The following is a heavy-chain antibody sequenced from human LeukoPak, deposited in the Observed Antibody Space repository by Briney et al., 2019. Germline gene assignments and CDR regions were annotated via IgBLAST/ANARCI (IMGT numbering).Heavy chain of an antibody. CDR2: IYHSGST. J-gene: IGHJ4*02. CDR3: ARDRLWIEPLDY. Sequence: SETLSLTCAVYGGSFSGYYWSWIRQPPGKGLEWIGEIYHSGSTNYNPSLKSRVTISVDKSKNQFSLKLSSVTAADTATYYCARDRLWIEPLDYWGQGTLVIVSS. CDR1: GGSFSGYY. D-gene: IGHD5-18*01. V-gene: IGHV4-34*01.